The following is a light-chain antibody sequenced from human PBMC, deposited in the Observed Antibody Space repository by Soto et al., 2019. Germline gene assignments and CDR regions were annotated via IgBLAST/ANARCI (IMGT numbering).Light chain of an antibody. J-gene: IGLJ1*01. CDR2: EGV. CDR1: SNDVGTYNL. Sequence: QSVLTQPASVSGSPGQSITISCTGTSNDVGTYNLVSWYQNQTGRAPKLILFEGVKRPSGISNRFSGSKSGYTASLTISGLQAEDEADYFCCSYSGSSRGRYVFGTGTKLTVL. CDR3: CSYSGSSRGRYV. V-gene: IGLV2-23*01.